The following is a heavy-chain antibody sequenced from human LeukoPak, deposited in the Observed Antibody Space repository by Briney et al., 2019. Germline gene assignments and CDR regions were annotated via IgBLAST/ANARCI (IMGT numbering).Heavy chain of an antibody. CDR2: ISGSGGST. D-gene: IGHD6-6*01. Sequence: PGGSLRLSCAASGFTFSSYAMSWVRQAPGKGLEWVSAISGSGGSTYYADSVKGRFTISRDNSKNTLYLQMNSLRAEDTAVYYCAKAKVAALRGPNDYWGQGTLVTVSS. J-gene: IGHJ4*02. CDR1: GFTFSSYA. V-gene: IGHV3-23*01. CDR3: AKAKVAALRGPNDY.